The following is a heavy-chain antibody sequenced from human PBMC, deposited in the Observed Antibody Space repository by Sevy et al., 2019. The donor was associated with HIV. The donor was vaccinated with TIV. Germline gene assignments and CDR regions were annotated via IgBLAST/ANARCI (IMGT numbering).Heavy chain of an antibody. D-gene: IGHD3-10*01. V-gene: IGHV3-15*07. Sequence: GGSLRLSCGGSGFNISSASMNWVRQAPGRGLEWVGRIKAKVDGETTDYGAPVKGRFIISRDDSRKTVYVQLNSGKSEDTAMYFCTTRPYGSIIDYWGQGTLVTVSS. J-gene: IGHJ4*02. CDR1: GFNISSAS. CDR3: TTRPYGSIIDY. CDR2: IKAKVDGETT.